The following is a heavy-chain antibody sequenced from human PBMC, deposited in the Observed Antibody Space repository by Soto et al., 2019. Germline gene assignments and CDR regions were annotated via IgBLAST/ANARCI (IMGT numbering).Heavy chain of an antibody. CDR2: MNPGRGDT. J-gene: IGHJ5*02. Sequence: ASVKVSCKASGYSFTNNDVSWVRQATGQGLEWMGWMNPGRGDTGYAQKFQGRVTMTRDNSIATAYMVLSSLRSDDTAIYYCARMETFGSLNWFDPWGQGILVTVSS. D-gene: IGHD3-16*01. CDR1: GYSFTNND. V-gene: IGHV1-8*01. CDR3: ARMETFGSLNWFDP.